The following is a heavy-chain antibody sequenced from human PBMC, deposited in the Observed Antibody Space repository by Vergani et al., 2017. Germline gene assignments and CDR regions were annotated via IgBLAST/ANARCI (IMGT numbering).Heavy chain of an antibody. CDR1: GGSISSGDYY. D-gene: IGHD3-22*01. CDR3: ARWAGGITMIPSGGFDP. CDR2: IYYSGST. Sequence: QVQLQESGPGLVKPSQTLSLTCTVSGGSISSGDYYWSWIRQPPGKGLEWIGYIYYSGSTYYNPSLKSRVTISVDTSKNQFSLKLSSVPAADTAVYYCARWAGGITMIPSGGFDPWGQGTLVTVSS. V-gene: IGHV4-30-4*08. J-gene: IGHJ5*02.